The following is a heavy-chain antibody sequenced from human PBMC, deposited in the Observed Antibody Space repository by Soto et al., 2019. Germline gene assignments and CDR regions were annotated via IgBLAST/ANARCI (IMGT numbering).Heavy chain of an antibody. V-gene: IGHV1-46*01. D-gene: IGHD2-15*01. CDR1: GYTFTSYY. CDR2: INPSGGST. CDR3: ARDLIVVVVAATPDGMDV. J-gene: IGHJ6*02. Sequence: QVQLVQSGAEVKKPGASVKVSCKASGYTFTSYYMHWVRQAPGQGLEWMGIINPSGGSTSYAQKCQGRVTMTRDTSTSTGYIAVSSLRSEDTAVYYCARDLIVVVVAATPDGMDVWGQGTTVTVSS.